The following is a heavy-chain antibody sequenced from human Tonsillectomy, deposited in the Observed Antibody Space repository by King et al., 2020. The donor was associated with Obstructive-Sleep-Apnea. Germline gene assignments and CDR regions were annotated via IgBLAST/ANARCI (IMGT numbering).Heavy chain of an antibody. V-gene: IGHV4-34*01. D-gene: IGHD6-13*01. CDR1: GGSFSGYY. Sequence: VQLQQWGAGLLKPSETLSLTCAVYGGSFSGYYWSWISQPPGKGLEWIGEINHSGSTNYNPSLKSRVTITVDSSKNQFSLKRSSVTAADTAVYYCARDSSSRQYSSSGMDVGGQGTTVTVSS. CDR2: INHSGST. CDR3: ARDSSSRQYSSSGMDV. J-gene: IGHJ6*02.